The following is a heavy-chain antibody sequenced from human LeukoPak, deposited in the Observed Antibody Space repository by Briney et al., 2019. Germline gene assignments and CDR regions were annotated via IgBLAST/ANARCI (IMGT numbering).Heavy chain of an antibody. D-gene: IGHD1-26*01. J-gene: IGHJ3*02. V-gene: IGHV1-2*02. CDR2: INPNSGGT. Sequence: ASVKDSCKTSGYTFSGYYIHWVREAPGQGLEWMGWINPNSGGTNYAQKFQGRVTMTRDTSISTAYMELSRLRSDDTAVYYCARGRDSGSPYDAFDIWGQGTMVTVSS. CDR3: ARGRDSGSPYDAFDI. CDR1: GYTFSGYY.